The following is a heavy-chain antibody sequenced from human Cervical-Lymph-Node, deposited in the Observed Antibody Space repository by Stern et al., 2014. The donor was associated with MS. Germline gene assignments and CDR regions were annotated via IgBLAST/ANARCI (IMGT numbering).Heavy chain of an antibody. CDR1: GGSITTYY. CDR3: ARHRGRMWYFDL. Sequence: QLQLQESGPGLVKASETLSLTCTVSGGSITTYYWSWIRQPPGKGLEWIGYIYYSGSTNYNPSLKSRVTISVDMSNHQFTLNLTTVTAADTAVYYCARHRGRMWYFDLWGRATLVTVSS. CDR2: IYYSGST. V-gene: IGHV4-59*08. D-gene: IGHD1-26*01. J-gene: IGHJ2*01.